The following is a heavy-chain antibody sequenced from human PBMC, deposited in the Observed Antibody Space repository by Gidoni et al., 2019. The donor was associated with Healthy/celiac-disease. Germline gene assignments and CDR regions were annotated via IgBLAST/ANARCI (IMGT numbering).Heavy chain of an antibody. Sequence: GWIRQPPGKGLEWIGSIYYSGSTYYNPSLKSRVTISVDTSKNQFSLKLSSVTAADTAVYYCARPLLSGRSNWFDPWGQGTLVTVSS. CDR2: IYYSGST. D-gene: IGHD3-10*01. V-gene: IGHV4-39*01. J-gene: IGHJ5*02. CDR3: ARPLLSGRSNWFDP.